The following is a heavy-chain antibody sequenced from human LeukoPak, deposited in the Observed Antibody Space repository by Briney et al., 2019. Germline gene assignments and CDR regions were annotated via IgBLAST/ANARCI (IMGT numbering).Heavy chain of an antibody. CDR1: GGTFSSYA. D-gene: IGHD3-3*01. J-gene: IGHJ6*02. CDR2: IIPILGVA. CDR3: ARDSTIFGVVTSFYYYGMDV. Sequence: GASVKVSCKASGGTFSSYAISWVRQAPGQGLEWMGRIIPILGVANYAQKFQGRVTITADKSTSTAYMELSSLRSEDTAVYYCARDSTIFGVVTSFYYYGMDVWGQGTTVTVSS. V-gene: IGHV1-69*04.